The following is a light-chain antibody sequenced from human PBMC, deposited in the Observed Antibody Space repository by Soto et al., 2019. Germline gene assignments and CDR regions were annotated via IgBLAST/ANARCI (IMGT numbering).Light chain of an antibody. J-gene: IGKJ5*01. CDR2: DAS. V-gene: IGKV1-5*01. CDR1: QSISSW. Sequence: DIQMTQSPSTLSASVGDRVTITCRASQSISSWLAWYQQKPGKAPKXLIYDASSLESGVPSRFSGSGSGTELTLTISSLQPDDFATYYCQQYKSYSHTFGQGTRLEIK. CDR3: QQYKSYSHT.